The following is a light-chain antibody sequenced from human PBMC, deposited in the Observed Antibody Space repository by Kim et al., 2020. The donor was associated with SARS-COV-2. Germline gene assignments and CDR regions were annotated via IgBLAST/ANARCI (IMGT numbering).Light chain of an antibody. Sequence: GQSITISCTGTSSDVGSYNLVSWYQQHPGKAPILMIYEVSKRPSVVSNRCSGSKSGNTASLTISGLQAEDEVDYYCCSYAGSSTLVFGGGTQLTVL. CDR2: EVS. V-gene: IGLV2-23*02. J-gene: IGLJ2*01. CDR3: CSYAGSSTLV. CDR1: SSDVGSYNL.